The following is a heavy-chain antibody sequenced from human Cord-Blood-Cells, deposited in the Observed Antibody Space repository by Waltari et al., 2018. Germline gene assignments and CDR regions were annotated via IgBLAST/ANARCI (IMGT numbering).Heavy chain of an antibody. CDR3: ARDHRGYSYGF. D-gene: IGHD5-18*01. CDR1: GSPFTGYY. CDR2: INPNSGGT. J-gene: IGHJ4*02. V-gene: IGHV1-2*02. Sequence: QVPLVQSGAEVKKPGASVKVSCKASGSPFTGYYIPGVRQAPGQGLEWMGWINPNSGGTNYAQKFQGRVTMTRDTSISTAYMELSRLRSDDTAVYYCARDHRGYSYGFWGQGTLVTVSS.